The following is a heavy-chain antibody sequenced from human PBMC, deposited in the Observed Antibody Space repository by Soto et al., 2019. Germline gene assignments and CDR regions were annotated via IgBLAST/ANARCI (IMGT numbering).Heavy chain of an antibody. V-gene: IGHV4-59*08. CDR2: IYYGGST. J-gene: IGHJ4*02. CDR1: GDSISSYY. D-gene: IGHD7-27*01. CDR3: ARPGRDWGSLEY. Sequence: QVQLQESGPGLVKPSETLSLTCTVSGDSISSYYWTWIRQPPGKGLEWIAFIYYGGSTNYNPSLQSRVTISVDTSKTQCSLNLNSVTAADTAVYYCARPGRDWGSLEYWGQGTRVTVSS.